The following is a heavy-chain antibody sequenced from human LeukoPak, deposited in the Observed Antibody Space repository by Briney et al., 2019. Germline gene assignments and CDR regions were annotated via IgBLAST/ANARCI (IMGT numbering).Heavy chain of an antibody. D-gene: IGHD3-10*01. Sequence: TGGSLRLSCAASGFTFSSYAMSWVRQAPGKGPEWVSAISGSGGSTYYADSVKGRFTISRDNSKNTLYLQMNSLRAEDTAVYYCAKTWSSGSYHTNYPFDYWGQGTLVTASS. CDR3: AKTWSSGSYHTNYPFDY. J-gene: IGHJ4*02. V-gene: IGHV3-23*01. CDR2: ISGSGGST. CDR1: GFTFSSYA.